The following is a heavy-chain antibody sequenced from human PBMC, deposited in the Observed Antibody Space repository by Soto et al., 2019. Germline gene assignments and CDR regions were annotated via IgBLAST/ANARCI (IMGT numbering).Heavy chain of an antibody. CDR1: GFTVSSNY. J-gene: IGHJ4*02. CDR2: IYSGGST. D-gene: IGHD6-13*01. V-gene: IGHV3-66*01. Sequence: EVQLVESGGGLVQPGGSLRLSCAASGFTVSSNYMSWVRQAPGKGLEWVSVIYSGGSTYYANSVKGRFTISRDNSKNTLYLQMNSLRAEDTAVYYCARDRIAAASTFFDYWGQGTLVTVSS. CDR3: ARDRIAAASTFFDY.